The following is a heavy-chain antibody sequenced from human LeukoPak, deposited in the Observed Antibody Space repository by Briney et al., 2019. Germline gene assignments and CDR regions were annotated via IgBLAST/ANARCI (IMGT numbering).Heavy chain of an antibody. CDR3: ARDSWVTMVRGVLTGGWFDP. CDR1: GFTFSSSE. Sequence: PGGSLRLSCATSGFTFSSSEMNWVRQAPGKGLEWVSYISSSGSTTYYADSVKGRFTISRDNSKNTLYLQMNSLRAEDTAVYYCARDSWVTMVRGVLTGGWFDPWGQGTLVTVSS. D-gene: IGHD3-10*01. CDR2: ISSSGSTT. J-gene: IGHJ5*02. V-gene: IGHV3-48*03.